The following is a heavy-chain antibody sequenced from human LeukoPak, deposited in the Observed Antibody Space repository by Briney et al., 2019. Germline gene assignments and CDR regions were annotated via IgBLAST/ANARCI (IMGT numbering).Heavy chain of an antibody. CDR1: GYSFTAYY. CDR3: ARRPYGDYGKFDY. CDR2: INPNSGGT. V-gene: IGHV1-2*02. Sequence: ASVKVSCKASGYSFTAYYMHWVRQAPGQGLEWMGWINPNSGGTNYAQRLQGRVTMTTDTSTSTAYMELRSLRSDDTAVYYCARRPYGDYGKFDYWGQGTLVTVSS. J-gene: IGHJ4*02. D-gene: IGHD4-17*01.